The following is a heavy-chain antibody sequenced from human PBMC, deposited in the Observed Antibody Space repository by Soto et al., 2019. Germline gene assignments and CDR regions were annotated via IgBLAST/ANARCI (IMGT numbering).Heavy chain of an antibody. D-gene: IGHD3-3*01. CDR3: AKDGWKDFWSGYPVNWFDP. CDR1: GFTFSSYS. V-gene: IGHV3-23*01. J-gene: IGHJ5*02. Sequence: PGGSLRLSCACSGFTFSSYSMSWVRQAPGKGLEWVSALDPGGHTTYYADSVKGRFTVSRDNSENTLYLQMNSLRAEDTAVYYCAKDGWKDFWSGYPVNWFDPWGQGTLVTVSS. CDR2: LDPGGHTT.